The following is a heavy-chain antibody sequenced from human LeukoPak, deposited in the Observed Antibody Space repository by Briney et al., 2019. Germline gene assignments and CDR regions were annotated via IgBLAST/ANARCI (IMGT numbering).Heavy chain of an antibody. Sequence: GSLRLSCVASGFTFSNYWMHWVRQPPGKGLVWVSRIYVDGRTTNYADSVKGRFTISRDNAKNTVYLEMNSLSVEDTATYHCIRDFRSADLWGQGTLVTVTS. CDR1: GFTFSNYW. CDR3: IRDFRSADL. J-gene: IGHJ5*02. CDR2: IYVDGRTT. V-gene: IGHV3-74*01.